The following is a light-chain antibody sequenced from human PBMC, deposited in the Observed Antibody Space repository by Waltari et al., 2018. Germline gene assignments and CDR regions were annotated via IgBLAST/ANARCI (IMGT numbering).Light chain of an antibody. CDR2: EVT. Sequence: QSALAQPASVSGSPGQSITISCTGSTSDVGSYTLFSWYQQHPGKAPKLIIYEVTKMASGISDRFSGSKSGNTASLTISGLQAGDEGDYYCCSYAGISTWVFGGGTKVTVL. V-gene: IGLV2-23*02. J-gene: IGLJ3*02. CDR1: TSDVGSYTL. CDR3: CSYAGISTWV.